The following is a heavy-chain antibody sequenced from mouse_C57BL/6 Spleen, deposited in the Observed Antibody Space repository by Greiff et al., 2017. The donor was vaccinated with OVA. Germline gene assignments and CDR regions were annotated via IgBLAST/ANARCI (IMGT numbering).Heavy chain of an antibody. V-gene: IGHV1-85*01. D-gene: IGHD4-1*01. CDR3: ARGSWDGGY. J-gene: IGHJ2*01. CDR2: IYPRDGST. Sequence: VKLMESGPELVKPGASVKLSCKASGYTFTSYDLNWVKQRPGQGLEWIGWIYPRDGSTKYNEKFKGKATLTVDTSSSTAYMELHSLTSEDSAVYFCARGSWDGGYWGQGTTLTVSS. CDR1: GYTFTSYD.